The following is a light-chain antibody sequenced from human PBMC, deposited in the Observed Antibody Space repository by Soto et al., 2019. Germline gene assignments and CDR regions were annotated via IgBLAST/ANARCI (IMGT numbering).Light chain of an antibody. CDR3: SAYTSSSTYV. Sequence: QSALTQPASVSGSPGQSIAISCTGTSSDVGGYDYVSWYQQHPGKAPKVMIHDVSNRPSGVSNRFSGSKSDNTASLTISGLQAEDEADYYCSAYTSSSTYVFGTGTKVTVL. J-gene: IGLJ1*01. CDR1: SSDVGGYDY. CDR2: DVS. V-gene: IGLV2-14*01.